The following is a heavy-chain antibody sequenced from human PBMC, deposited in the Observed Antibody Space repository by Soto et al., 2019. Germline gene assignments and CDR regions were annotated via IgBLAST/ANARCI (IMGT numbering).Heavy chain of an antibody. CDR3: ARSSGWYWGGRGDFDY. V-gene: IGHV1-18*04. Sequence: ASVKVSCKASGYTFTSYGISWVRQAPGQGLEWMGWISAYNGNTNYAQELQGRVTMTIDTSTSTAYMELRSLRSDDTAVYYCARSSGWYWGGRGDFDYWGQGTLVTVSS. J-gene: IGHJ4*02. CDR2: ISAYNGNT. D-gene: IGHD6-19*01. CDR1: GYTFTSYG.